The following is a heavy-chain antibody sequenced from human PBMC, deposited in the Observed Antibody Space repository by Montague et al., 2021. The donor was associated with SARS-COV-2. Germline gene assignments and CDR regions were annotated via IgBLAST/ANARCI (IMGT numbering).Heavy chain of an antibody. V-gene: IGHV4-4*07. CDR3: EGWRVSPEDGRDV. CDR2: IWTSGST. J-gene: IGHJ6*02. Sequence: SETLSLTCTVSGDSISSYLWNWVRQPAGKGLEWIGRIWTSGSTNSNPSLTSRVTVSVDTSKNQYPLSLTSVTVAATAVYYCEGWRVSPEDGRDVGGQGTT. CDR1: GDSISSYL. D-gene: IGHD2-15*01.